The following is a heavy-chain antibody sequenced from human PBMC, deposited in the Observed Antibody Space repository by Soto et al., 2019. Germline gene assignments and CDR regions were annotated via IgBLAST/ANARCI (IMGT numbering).Heavy chain of an antibody. J-gene: IGHJ4*02. CDR3: ARAPETPPIFGVVRPDFFDF. D-gene: IGHD3-3*01. Sequence: QVQLQESGPGLVKSSQTLSLTCTVSGGSISSGGSYWSWIRQRPGKGLEWIGYIFYSDSFYYTPSIKCLVVILADPSKNQFTLKLSYVTDADTAVYYCARAPETPPIFGVVRPDFFDFWCQGTLFTVSS. CDR1: GGSISSGGSY. CDR2: IFYSDSF. V-gene: IGHV4-31*01.